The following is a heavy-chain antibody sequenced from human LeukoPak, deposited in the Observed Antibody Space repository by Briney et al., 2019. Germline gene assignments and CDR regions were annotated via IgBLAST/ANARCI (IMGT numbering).Heavy chain of an antibody. CDR1: GFTFDDYA. D-gene: IGHD3-3*01. CDR2: ISWNSGSI. J-gene: IGHJ3*02. Sequence: GGSLRLSCAASGFTFDDYAMHWVRQAPGKGLEWVSGISWNSGSIGYADSVKGRFTISRDNAKNSLYLQMNSLRAEDMALYYCAKETRKRGLYDFWSGYMGYDAFDIWGQGTMVTVSS. V-gene: IGHV3-9*03. CDR3: AKETRKRGLYDFWSGYMGYDAFDI.